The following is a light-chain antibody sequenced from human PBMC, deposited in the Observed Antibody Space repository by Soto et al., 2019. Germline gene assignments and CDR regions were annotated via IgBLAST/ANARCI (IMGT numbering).Light chain of an antibody. J-gene: IGKJ1*01. CDR1: QSVSSSY. CDR2: GAS. CDR3: QQYGSSTWT. Sequence: EIVLTQSPGTLSLSPGERATLSCRASQSVSSSYLAWYQQKPGQAPRLLIYGASSRATGIPDRFSGSGSGTYFTRTISRLEPEDFAVYYCQQYGSSTWTFGQGTKVEIK. V-gene: IGKV3-20*01.